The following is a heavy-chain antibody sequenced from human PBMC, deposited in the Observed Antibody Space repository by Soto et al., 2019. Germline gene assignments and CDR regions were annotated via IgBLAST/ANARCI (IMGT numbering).Heavy chain of an antibody. V-gene: IGHV4-39*07. CDR1: GGSITSSSHF. CDR3: ARAIRRGHYASWFDP. CDR2: IYYTGST. Sequence: SETLSLTCSASGGSITSSSHFWGWVRQPPGKGLEWIGTIYYTGSTNYNPSLKSRVNISVDRSKNQFSLNLSSVTAADTAVYYCARAIRRGHYASWFDPWGQGIQVTVSS. D-gene: IGHD2-2*01. J-gene: IGHJ5*02.